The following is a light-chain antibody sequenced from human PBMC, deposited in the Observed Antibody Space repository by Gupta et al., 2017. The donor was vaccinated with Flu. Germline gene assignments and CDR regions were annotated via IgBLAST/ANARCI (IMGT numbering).Light chain of an antibody. V-gene: IGKV2-30*01. Sequence: DVVMTQSPLSLSVTLGQPASISCRSSQGLVYSDGNTYLHWFQQRPGQTPRRLIHLVSYRDSGVPDRFSGSGSGTDFTLKISRVEAEDVGVYFCMQGAHWPWAFGQGTXVEIK. CDR1: QGLVYSDGNTY. J-gene: IGKJ1*01. CDR2: LVS. CDR3: MQGAHWPWA.